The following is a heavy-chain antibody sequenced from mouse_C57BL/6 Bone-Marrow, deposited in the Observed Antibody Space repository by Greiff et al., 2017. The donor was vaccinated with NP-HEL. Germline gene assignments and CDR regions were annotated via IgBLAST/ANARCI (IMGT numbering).Heavy chain of an antibody. CDR3: ARRRAWPITTVVVHWYFDV. Sequence: QVQLKQPGAELVKPGASVKLSCKASGYTFTSYWMHWVKQRPGQGLEWIGMIHPNSGSTNYNEKFKSKATLTVDKSSSTAYMQLSSLTSEDSAVYYCARRRAWPITTVVVHWYFDVWGTGTTVTVSS. CDR1: GYTFTSYW. CDR2: IHPNSGST. D-gene: IGHD1-1*01. J-gene: IGHJ1*03. V-gene: IGHV1-64*01.